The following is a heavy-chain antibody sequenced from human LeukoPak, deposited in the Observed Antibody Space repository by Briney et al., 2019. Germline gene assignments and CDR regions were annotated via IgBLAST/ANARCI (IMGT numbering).Heavy chain of an antibody. CDR2: ISSSSSYI. D-gene: IGHD5-24*01. Sequence: GGSLRLSCAASGFTFSSYSMNWVRQAPGKGLEWVSSISSSSSYIYYADSVKGRFTISRDNAKNSLYLQMNSLRAEDTAVYYCARGDGYNYGDAFDIWGQGTMVTVSS. CDR3: ARGDGYNYGDAFDI. V-gene: IGHV3-21*01. CDR1: GFTFSSYS. J-gene: IGHJ3*02.